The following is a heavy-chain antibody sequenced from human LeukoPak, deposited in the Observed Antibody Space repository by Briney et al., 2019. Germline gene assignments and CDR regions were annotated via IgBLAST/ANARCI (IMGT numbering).Heavy chain of an antibody. CDR3: VKRLVGTND. Sequence: PGGSLRLSCAASGFILSDAWMHWVRQAPGKGLEWVSMISGSDGSTFYADSVKDRFTISRDNSKSTVYMQMNGLRAEDTAVYYCVKRLVGTNDWGQGTMVTVSS. CDR1: GFILSDAW. V-gene: IGHV3-23*01. J-gene: IGHJ3*01. D-gene: IGHD1-26*01. CDR2: ISGSDGST.